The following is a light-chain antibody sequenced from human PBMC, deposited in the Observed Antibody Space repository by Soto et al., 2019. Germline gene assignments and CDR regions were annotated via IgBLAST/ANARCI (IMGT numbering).Light chain of an antibody. J-gene: IGKJ1*01. CDR3: RQYHNLWA. CDR2: RAS. CDR1: QNIYYN. V-gene: IGKV3-15*01. Sequence: RVMTQSPAALYVSLGCRATRACRASQNIYYNVAWYQHRPGQAPRLLIYRASTRATGVPARFSGSGSGTEFTLTISRLQSEDCTVYCCRQYHNLWAFGQGTKVDIK.